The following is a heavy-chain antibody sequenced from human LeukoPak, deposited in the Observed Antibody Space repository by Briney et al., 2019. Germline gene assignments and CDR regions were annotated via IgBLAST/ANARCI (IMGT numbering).Heavy chain of an antibody. CDR1: GYTFSNYG. CDR3: ARGRYDILTGPETFDY. D-gene: IGHD3-9*01. V-gene: IGHV1-18*01. Sequence: ASVKVSCKASGYTFSNYGFSWVRQAPGQGLEWMGWISGSNGNTNYAQKFQGRVTMTTDTSTKTTYMELRSLRSDDTAVYYCARGRYDILTGPETFDYWGQGTLVTVSS. J-gene: IGHJ4*02. CDR2: ISGSNGNT.